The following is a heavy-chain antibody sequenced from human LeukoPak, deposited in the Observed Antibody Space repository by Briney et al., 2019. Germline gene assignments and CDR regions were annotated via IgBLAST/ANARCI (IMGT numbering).Heavy chain of an antibody. CDR1: GGSISGSF. V-gene: IGHV4-4*07. CDR3: ARAPSGCGGTCAFDY. CDR2: MHADGDT. J-gene: IGHJ4*02. Sequence: SETLSLTCTVSGGSISGSFWSRIRQPAGKGLEWIGRMHADGDTNYNPSLKSRITMSFDTPENQFSLKLTSVTAADTAVYFCARAPSGCGGTCAFDYWGQGTLVTVSS. D-gene: IGHD2-15*01.